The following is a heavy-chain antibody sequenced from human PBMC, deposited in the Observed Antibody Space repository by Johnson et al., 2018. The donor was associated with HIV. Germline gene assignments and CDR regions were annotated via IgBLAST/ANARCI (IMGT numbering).Heavy chain of an antibody. CDR1: GFTFSSYW. J-gene: IGHJ3*02. V-gene: IGHV3-7*01. Sequence: VKLVESGGGVVQPGRSLRLSCAASGFTFSSYWMSWVRQAPGKGLEWVANIKQDGSEKYDVDSVKGRFTISRDNAKYSMYLQMTSLRAKATDVYYCAREFRLFLIWGQGTMVTVSS. CDR2: IKQDGSEK. D-gene: IGHD2/OR15-2a*01. CDR3: AREFRLFLI.